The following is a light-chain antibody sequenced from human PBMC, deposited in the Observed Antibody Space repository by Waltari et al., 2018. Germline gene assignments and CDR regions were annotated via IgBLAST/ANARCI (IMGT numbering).Light chain of an antibody. CDR2: DVS. Sequence: QSALTQPASVSGSPGRSITISCTGTSSDIGAYNYVSWYQQHPGKAPTLLLNDVSNRPSGVSNRFSGSKSGNTASLTISGLQADDEADYYCSSYTSTSTPVVFGGGTKLTVL. J-gene: IGLJ2*01. CDR3: SSYTSTSTPVV. CDR1: SSDIGAYNY. V-gene: IGLV2-14*03.